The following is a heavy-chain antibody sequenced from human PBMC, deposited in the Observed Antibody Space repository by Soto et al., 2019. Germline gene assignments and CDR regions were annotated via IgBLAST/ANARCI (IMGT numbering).Heavy chain of an antibody. CDR2: IYSSGST. CDR1: GGSISSGGYY. Sequence: QVQLQESGPGLVKPSQTLSLTCTVSGGSISSGGYYWSWIRQHPGKGLEWIGYIYSSGSTYYNPSLKSLVTISVDTSKNQFSLKLSSVTAADTAVYYCARVQTVGAGGRNFDYWGQGTLVTVSS. J-gene: IGHJ4*02. V-gene: IGHV4-31*01. D-gene: IGHD3-16*01. CDR3: ARVQTVGAGGRNFDY.